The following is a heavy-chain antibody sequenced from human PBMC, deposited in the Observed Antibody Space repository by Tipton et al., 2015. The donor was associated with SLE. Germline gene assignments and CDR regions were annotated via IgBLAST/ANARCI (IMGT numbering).Heavy chain of an antibody. Sequence: TLSLTCSVYGDSLSGQYWSWIRQPPGKGLEWIGEVFRGGSTNYSPSLESRVTITVDMSKNQFSLRLISVTAADTAVYYCARGGLGVSYYYYMDVWGKGTTVTVSS. CDR3: ARGGLGVSYYYYMDV. CDR2: VFRGGST. D-gene: IGHD1-26*01. CDR1: GDSLSGQY. J-gene: IGHJ6*03. V-gene: IGHV4-34*01.